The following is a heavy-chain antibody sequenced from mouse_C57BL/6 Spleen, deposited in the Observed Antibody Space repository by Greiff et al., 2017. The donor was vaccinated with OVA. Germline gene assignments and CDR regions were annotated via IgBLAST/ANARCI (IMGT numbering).Heavy chain of an antibody. CDR1: GYTFTDYY. J-gene: IGHJ3*01. CDR3: AREGTGEGFAY. D-gene: IGHD3-1*01. V-gene: IGHV1-26*01. Sequence: VQLQQSGPELVKPGASVKISCKASGYTFTDYYMNWVKQSHGKSLEWIGDINPNNGGTSYNQKFKGKATLTVDKSSSTAYMELRSLTSEDSAVYYCAREGTGEGFAYWGQGTLVTVSA. CDR2: INPNNGGT.